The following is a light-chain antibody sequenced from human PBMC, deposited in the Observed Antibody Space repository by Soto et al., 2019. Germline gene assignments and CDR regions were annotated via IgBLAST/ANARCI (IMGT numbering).Light chain of an antibody. V-gene: IGKV1-39*01. Sequence: DIQMTQSPSSLSASVGDRVTITCRASQTISTYLNWYQQNPGKAPKLLIYAASTLQSGFPSRFIGSGSGTDFTLTMSSLQPEDFATYYCQQSHGIPYTFGQGTKLEIK. CDR1: QTISTY. CDR3: QQSHGIPYT. J-gene: IGKJ2*01. CDR2: AAS.